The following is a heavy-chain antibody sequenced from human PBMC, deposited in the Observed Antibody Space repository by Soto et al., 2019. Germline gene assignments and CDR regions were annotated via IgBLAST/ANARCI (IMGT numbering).Heavy chain of an antibody. CDR3: AKDIVRVGIGDYYYYMDV. CDR1: GFTFDDYA. D-gene: IGHD2-8*02. CDR2: ISWNSGSI. J-gene: IGHJ6*03. Sequence: EVQLVESGGGLVQPGRSLRLSCAASGFTFDDYAMHWVRQAPGKGLEWVSGISWNSGSIGYADSVKGRFTISRDNAKNSLYLQMNSLRAEDTALYYCAKDIVRVGIGDYYYYMDVWGKGTTVTVSS. V-gene: IGHV3-9*01.